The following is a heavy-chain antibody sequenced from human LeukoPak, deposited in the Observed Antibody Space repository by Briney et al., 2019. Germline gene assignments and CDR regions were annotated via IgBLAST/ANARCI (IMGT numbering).Heavy chain of an antibody. V-gene: IGHV3-48*02. Sequence: GGSLRLSCRASGFTFSAYSMNWLRRSPGKGLEWVSVIRSGDDSTYYADSVKGRFTISRDNAKNSLDLQMNSLRDEDTAVYYCSRRFDCWGQGTQVTVSS. CDR2: IRSGDDST. CDR1: GFTFSAYS. CDR3: SRRFDC. J-gene: IGHJ4*02.